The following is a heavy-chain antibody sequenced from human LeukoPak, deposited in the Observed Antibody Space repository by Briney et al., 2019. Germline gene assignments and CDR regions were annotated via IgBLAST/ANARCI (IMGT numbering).Heavy chain of an antibody. J-gene: IGHJ4*02. CDR2: IRDSGNGT. V-gene: IGHV3-23*01. Sequence: GGSLRLSCVVSGFTFKNYAMSWVRQAPGKGLECVSSIRDSGNGTDYADSVKGRFTISRDNSKNTLYLQMNSLRAEDTAVYYCAKGAESFDYWGQGTLVTVSS. CDR1: GFTFKNYA. CDR3: AKGAESFDY.